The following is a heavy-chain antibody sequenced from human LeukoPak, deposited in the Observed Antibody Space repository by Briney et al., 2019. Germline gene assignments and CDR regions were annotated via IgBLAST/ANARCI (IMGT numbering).Heavy chain of an antibody. CDR3: ARGYCSSTSCSIDY. CDR2: SSGSGGST. D-gene: IGHD2-2*01. J-gene: IGHJ4*02. CDR1: GFTFSSYA. V-gene: IGHV3-23*01. Sequence: PGGSLRLSCAASGFTFSSYAMSWVRQAPGKGLEWVSASSGSGGSTYYADSVKGRFTISRDNSKNPLYLQMNSLRADDTALYYRARGYCSSTSCSIDYWGQGTLVTVSS.